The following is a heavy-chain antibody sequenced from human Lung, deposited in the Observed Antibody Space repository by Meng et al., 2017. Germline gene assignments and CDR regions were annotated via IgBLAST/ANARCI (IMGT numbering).Heavy chain of an antibody. CDR3: ARDCCSEIGPIDY. CDR1: GFTFSSYW. CDR2: ISNNGDT. J-gene: IGHJ4*02. V-gene: IGHV3-74*01. D-gene: IGHD2-15*01. Sequence: VRLVEAGGGVVQPGGSLRLSCAASGFTFSSYWMHLVRQAPGKGLVWVATISNNGDTHYADSMMGRFIISRDDSKNTLYLQVSSLRAEDTAVYYCARDCCSEIGPIDYWGQGTLVTVSS.